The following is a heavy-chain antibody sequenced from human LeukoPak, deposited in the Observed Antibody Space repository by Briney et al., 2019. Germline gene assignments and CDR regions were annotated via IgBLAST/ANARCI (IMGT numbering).Heavy chain of an antibody. J-gene: IGHJ4*02. V-gene: IGHV1-46*01. CDR3: ARDRLAASWYAFDY. Sequence: GASVKVSCKASGYTFTSYYMHWVRQAPGQGLEWMGVINLGGGGTSYAQKFQGRVTMTRDTSTSTLYMELSSLTSEDTAVYYCARDRLAASWYAFDYWGQGTLVTVSS. CDR2: INLGGGGT. D-gene: IGHD6-13*01. CDR1: GYTFTSYY.